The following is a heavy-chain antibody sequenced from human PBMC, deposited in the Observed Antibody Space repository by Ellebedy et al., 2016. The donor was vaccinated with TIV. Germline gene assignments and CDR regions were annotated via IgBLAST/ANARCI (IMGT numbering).Heavy chain of an antibody. CDR2: MNPNSCNT. CDR3: ARDCYYDSSGSGNWFDP. D-gene: IGHD3-22*01. Sequence: AASVKVSCKASGYTFTNYGISWVRQAPGHGLEWMGWMNPNSCNTGYAQKFQGRVTMTRNTSISTAYMELSSLRSEDTAVYYCARDCYYDSSGSGNWFDPWGQGTLVTVSS. J-gene: IGHJ5*02. CDR1: GYTFTNYG. V-gene: IGHV1-8*02.